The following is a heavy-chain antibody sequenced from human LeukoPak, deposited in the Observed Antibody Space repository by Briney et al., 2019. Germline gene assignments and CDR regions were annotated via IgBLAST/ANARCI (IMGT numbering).Heavy chain of an antibody. Sequence: GGSLRLSCAASGFSFSSYGMHWLRQAPGKGLEWVSSTNGGGDYTYYADSVRGRFSISRDNSDNTLYLQMSSLRADDTAVYYCSKGANIGGDYGVFDYWGQGTLVTVSS. CDR3: SKGANIGGDYGVFDY. D-gene: IGHD4-17*01. J-gene: IGHJ4*02. V-gene: IGHV3-23*01. CDR1: GFSFSSYG. CDR2: TNGGGDYT.